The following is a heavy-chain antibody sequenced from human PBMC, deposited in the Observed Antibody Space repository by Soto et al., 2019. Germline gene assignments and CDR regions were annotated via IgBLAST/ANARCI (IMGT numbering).Heavy chain of an antibody. CDR3: ARDHFPWFDP. V-gene: IGHV1-18*01. Sequence: QVQLVQSGAEVKKSGASVKVSCKASGYTFLTYDISWVRQAPGPGLEWMGWISTKNGHTNYSQNLQGRATMTTDTSTNTAYLELRNLRSDDTAVYFCARDHFPWFDPWGQGTLVTVSS. J-gene: IGHJ5*02. CDR1: GYTFLTYD. CDR2: ISTKNGHT. D-gene: IGHD3-3*02.